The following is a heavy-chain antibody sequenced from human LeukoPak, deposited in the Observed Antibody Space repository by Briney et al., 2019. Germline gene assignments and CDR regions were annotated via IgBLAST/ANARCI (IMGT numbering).Heavy chain of an antibody. CDR2: IYYSGST. Sequence: SETLSLTCTVSGGSISSYYWSWIRQPPGKGLEWIGYIYYSGSTNYNPSLKSRVTISVDTSKNQFSLKLSSVTAADTAVYYCARDSSSWYSPKDDYYYYGMDVWGKGTTVTVSS. CDR3: ARDSSSWYSPKDDYYYYGMDV. V-gene: IGHV4-59*01. J-gene: IGHJ6*04. D-gene: IGHD6-13*01. CDR1: GGSISSYY.